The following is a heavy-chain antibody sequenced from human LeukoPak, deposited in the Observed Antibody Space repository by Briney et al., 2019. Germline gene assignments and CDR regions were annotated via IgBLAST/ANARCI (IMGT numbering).Heavy chain of an antibody. Sequence: SETLSPTCTLSGGSISTGSYGWSWLRQPAGKGLEWIGRIYTSGSTNYNPSLKSRVTISVDTSKNQFSLKLSSVTAADTAVYYCARDGYYGSGSYYNVDYYYYYMDVWGKGTTVTISS. CDR1: GGSISTGSYG. CDR2: IYTSGST. J-gene: IGHJ6*03. CDR3: ARDGYYGSGSYYNVDYYYYYMDV. D-gene: IGHD3-10*01. V-gene: IGHV4-61*02.